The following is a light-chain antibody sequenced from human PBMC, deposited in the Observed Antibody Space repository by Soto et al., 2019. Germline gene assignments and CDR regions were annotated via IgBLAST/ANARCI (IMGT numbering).Light chain of an antibody. CDR3: QQYGSTT. CDR1: QSVSSN. CDR2: GAS. J-gene: IGKJ4*01. Sequence: EIVMTQSPATLSVSPGERATLSCRASQSVSSNLAWYQQKPGQAPRLLIYGASSRATGIPDRFSGSGSGTDFTLTISRLEPEDFAVYYCQQYGSTTFGGGAKVDIK. V-gene: IGKV3-20*01.